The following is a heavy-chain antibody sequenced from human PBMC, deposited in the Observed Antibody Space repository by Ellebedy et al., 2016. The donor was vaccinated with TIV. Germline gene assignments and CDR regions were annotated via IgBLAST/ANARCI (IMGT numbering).Heavy chain of an antibody. Sequence: GESLKISXEASGITFSTYAMSWVRQSPEKGLEWISTISGSGGRTYYADFAKGRFTISRDNSKNTLYLQMNSLGAEETAVYSCAMWPEGTRPYFTSWGQGSLVTVSS. D-gene: IGHD2-21*01. J-gene: IGHJ5*02. CDR3: AMWPEGTRPYFTS. V-gene: IGHV3-23*01. CDR2: ISGSGGRT. CDR1: GITFSTYA.